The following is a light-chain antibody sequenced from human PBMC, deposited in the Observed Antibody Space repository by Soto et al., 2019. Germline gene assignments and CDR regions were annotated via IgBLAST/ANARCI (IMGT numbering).Light chain of an antibody. V-gene: IGLV1-51*02. Sequence: QSVLTQPPSVSAAPGQGVTISCSGTSSNIGKNYVSWYQHLPGTAPKLLIYENSTRPSGIPDRFSGSKSGTSATLAITDLQTGDEADYYCGVWDHSVIAGAFGGGTKLTVL. J-gene: IGLJ3*02. CDR2: ENS. CDR1: SSNIGKNY. CDR3: GVWDHSVIAGA.